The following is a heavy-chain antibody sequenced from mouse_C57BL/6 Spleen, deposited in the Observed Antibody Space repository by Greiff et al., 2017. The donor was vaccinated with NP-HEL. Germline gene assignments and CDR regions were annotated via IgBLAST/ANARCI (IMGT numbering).Heavy chain of an antibody. CDR3: ARDYGSSFYYFDY. D-gene: IGHD1-1*01. Sequence: VHVKQSGAELVRPGSSVKMSCKTSGYTFTSYGINWVKQRPGQGLEWIGYIYIGNGYTEYNEKFKGKATLTSDTSSSTAYMQLSSLTSEDSAIYVCARDYGSSFYYFDYWGQGTTLTVSS. V-gene: IGHV1-58*01. CDR2: IYIGNGYT. J-gene: IGHJ2*01. CDR1: GYTFTSYG.